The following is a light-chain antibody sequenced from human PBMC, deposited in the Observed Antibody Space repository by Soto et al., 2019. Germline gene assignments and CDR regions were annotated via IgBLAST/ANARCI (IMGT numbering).Light chain of an antibody. CDR2: GAF. Sequence: EIVMTQSPATLSVSPGETATLSCRASQSVSYNLAWYQQKPGQGPRRLIYGAFTMTNGIPARFIGSGSGTDFTLPISSLQSEDFAVYYCHQYKNWPPLTFGGGTKVEIK. V-gene: IGKV3-15*01. CDR3: HQYKNWPPLT. CDR1: QSVSYN. J-gene: IGKJ4*01.